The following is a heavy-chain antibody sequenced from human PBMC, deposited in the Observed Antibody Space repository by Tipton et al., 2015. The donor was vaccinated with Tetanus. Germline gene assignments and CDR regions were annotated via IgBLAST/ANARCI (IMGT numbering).Heavy chain of an antibody. D-gene: IGHD5-24*01. CDR1: GGSISSGGYY. CDR2: IYYSGST. CDR3: AGEDGYNLVDY. J-gene: IGHJ4*02. Sequence: TLSLTCTVSGGSISSGGYYWRWIRQHPGKGLEWIGYIYYSGSTYYNPSLKSRVTISVDTSMNQFSLKLSSVTAAETAVYSCAGEDGYNLVDYCSQGTRVTVSS. V-gene: IGHV4-31*03.